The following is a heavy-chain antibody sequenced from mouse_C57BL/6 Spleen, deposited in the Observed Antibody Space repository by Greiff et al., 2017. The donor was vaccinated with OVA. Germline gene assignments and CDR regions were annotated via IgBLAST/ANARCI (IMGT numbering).Heavy chain of an antibody. CDR1: GFSFSDYG. Sequence: EVKLVESGGGLVKPGGSLKLSCAASGFSFSDYGMHWVRQAPEKGLEWVAYISSGSSTIFYADTVKGRFTITKDNAKSTLFLQMTSLRSEDTAIYYSARMHYGNYYFDYWGQGTTLTVSS. D-gene: IGHD2-1*01. V-gene: IGHV5-17*01. J-gene: IGHJ2*01. CDR2: ISSGSSTI. CDR3: ARMHYGNYYFDY.